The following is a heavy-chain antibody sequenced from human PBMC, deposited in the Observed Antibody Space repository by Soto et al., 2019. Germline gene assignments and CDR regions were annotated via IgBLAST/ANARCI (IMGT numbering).Heavy chain of an antibody. V-gene: IGHV3-23*01. Sequence: GGSLRLSCAASGFTFSSYAMDWVRQAPGKGLEWVSAISGGGDSTYHADSVKGRFTISRDNSKNTLYLQMNSLRAVYTAVYYCASCYYGEGRDYWGQGTLVNVPS. D-gene: IGHD4-17*01. J-gene: IGHJ4*01. CDR3: ASCYYGEGRDY. CDR1: GFTFSSYA. CDR2: ISGGGDST.